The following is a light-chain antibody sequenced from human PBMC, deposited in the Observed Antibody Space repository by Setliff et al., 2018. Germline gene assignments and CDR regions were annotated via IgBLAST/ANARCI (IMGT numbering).Light chain of an antibody. CDR2: DVS. J-gene: IGLJ1*01. CDR1: SSDVGGYNY. Sequence: QSALTQPVSVSGSPGQSITISCTGTSSDVGGYNYVSWYQQHPDKAPKLMIFDVSNRPSGVSNRFSGSKSGNTASLTISGLQAEDEADYYCSSYTSSSTQVFGSGTKVTVL. CDR3: SSYTSSSTQV. V-gene: IGLV2-14*03.